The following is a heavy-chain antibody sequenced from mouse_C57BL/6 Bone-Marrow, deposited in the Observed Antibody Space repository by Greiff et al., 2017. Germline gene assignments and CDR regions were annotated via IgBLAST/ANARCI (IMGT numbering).Heavy chain of an antibody. Sequence: QVQLKQSGAELARPGASVKLSCKASGYTFTSYGISWVKQRTGQGLEWIGEVYPRSGNTYYNEKFKGKATLTADTSYSTAYMELRSLTSEDSAVYFWASYYGSRGNYWGQGTTLTVSS. D-gene: IGHD1-1*01. V-gene: IGHV1-81*01. J-gene: IGHJ2*01. CDR2: VYPRSGNT. CDR3: ASYYGSRGNY. CDR1: GYTFTSYG.